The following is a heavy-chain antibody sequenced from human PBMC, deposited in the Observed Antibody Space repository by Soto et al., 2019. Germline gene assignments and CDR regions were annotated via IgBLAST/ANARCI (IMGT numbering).Heavy chain of an antibody. V-gene: IGHV3-11*05. Sequence: GGSLRLSCAGSGFTFGDSYMSWIRQAPGKGLEWLSYISPGSRYPAYADSVKGRFTISRDSSKNTLSLQLNSLRAEDTALYYCAKDPNGDYVGGFEMWGQGTKVTVSS. J-gene: IGHJ3*02. D-gene: IGHD4-17*01. CDR1: GFTFGDSY. CDR3: AKDPNGDYVGGFEM. CDR2: ISPGSRYP.